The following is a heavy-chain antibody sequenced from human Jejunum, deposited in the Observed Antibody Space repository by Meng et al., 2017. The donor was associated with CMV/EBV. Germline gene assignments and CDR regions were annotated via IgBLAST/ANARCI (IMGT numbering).Heavy chain of an antibody. CDR2: IYWNTHH. CDR3: AHRTTVTSVDY. J-gene: IGHJ4*02. D-gene: IGHD4-11*01. CDR1: VFSLSTSGGF. V-gene: IGHV2-5*01. Sequence: FSVFSLSTSGGFVGWVRQPPGDSLSFLGFIYWNTHHLYSPSLKSTLTITMDTSKNQLVLIMTNMDPVDTATYDCAHRTTVTSVDYWCQGTLVTVSS.